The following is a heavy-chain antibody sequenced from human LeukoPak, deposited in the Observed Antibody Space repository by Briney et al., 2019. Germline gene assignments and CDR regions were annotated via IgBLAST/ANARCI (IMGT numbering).Heavy chain of an antibody. CDR3: AKDAQRGFDYSNSLQY. D-gene: IGHD4-11*01. V-gene: IGHV3-33*06. Sequence: PGGSLRLSCAASGFTFSHYGMHWVRQAPGTGLEWVAVIWSDASDKYYAKSVKGRFTISRYNSKNVLYLQMSSLRAEDTAVYYCAKDAQRGFDYSNSLQYWGQGTLVTVSS. CDR2: IWSDASDK. CDR1: GFTFSHYG. J-gene: IGHJ4*02.